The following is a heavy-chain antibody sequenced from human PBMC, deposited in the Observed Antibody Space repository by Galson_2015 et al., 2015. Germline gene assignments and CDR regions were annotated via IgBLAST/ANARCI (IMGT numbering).Heavy chain of an antibody. J-gene: IGHJ6*02. CDR2: TYYRSKWYN. CDR3: ARGGILEQNPYYFYGMDV. Sequence: CAISGDRVSSHSAAWNWIRQSPSRGLEGLGRTYYRSKWYNDYAVSVKSRITINPDTSKNQLSLQLNSVTPEDTAVYYCARGGILEQNPYYFYGMDVWGQGTTVTVSS. D-gene: IGHD1/OR15-1a*01. CDR1: GDRVSSHSAA. V-gene: IGHV6-1*01.